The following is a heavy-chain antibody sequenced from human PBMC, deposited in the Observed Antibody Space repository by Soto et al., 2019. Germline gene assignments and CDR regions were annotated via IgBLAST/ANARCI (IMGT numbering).Heavy chain of an antibody. Sequence: QVQLVQSGAEVKKPGASVKVSCKASGYTFTSYGISWVRQAPGQGLEWMGWISAYNGNTNYAQKLQGRVTMTTDTSTRTAYMELRSLRSDDTAVYYCARDGMVRGVIGYYGMDVWGQGTTVTVSS. D-gene: IGHD3-10*01. V-gene: IGHV1-18*01. CDR2: ISAYNGNT. J-gene: IGHJ6*02. CDR1: GYTFTSYG. CDR3: ARDGMVRGVIGYYGMDV.